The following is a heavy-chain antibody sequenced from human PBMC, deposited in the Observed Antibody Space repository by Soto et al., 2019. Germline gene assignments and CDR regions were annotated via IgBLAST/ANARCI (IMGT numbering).Heavy chain of an antibody. Sequence: SETLSLTCTVSGGSISSYYWGWVRRPPGKGLEWIGSIYYSGSTYYNPSLKSRVTISVDTSKNQFSLKLSSVTAADTAVYYCARRWGYSFDYWGQGTLVTVS. CDR2: IYYSGST. J-gene: IGHJ4*02. D-gene: IGHD7-27*01. V-gene: IGHV4-39*01. CDR3: ARRWGYSFDY. CDR1: GGSISSYY.